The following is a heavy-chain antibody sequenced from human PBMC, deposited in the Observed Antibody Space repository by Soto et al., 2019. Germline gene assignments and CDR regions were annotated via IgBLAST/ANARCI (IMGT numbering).Heavy chain of an antibody. CDR3: AVRGYCSGGSCYSVRSDY. CDR1: GYTFTSYY. V-gene: IGHV1-46*01. Sequence: ASVKVSCKASGYTFTSYYMHWVRHAPGQGLEWMGIINPSGGSTSYAQKFQGRVTMTRDTSTSTVYMELSSLRSEDTAVYYCAVRGYCSGGSCYSVRSDYWGQGTLVTVSS. CDR2: INPSGGST. D-gene: IGHD2-15*01. J-gene: IGHJ4*02.